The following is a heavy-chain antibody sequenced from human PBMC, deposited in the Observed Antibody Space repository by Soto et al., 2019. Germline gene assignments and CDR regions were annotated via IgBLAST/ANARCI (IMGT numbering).Heavy chain of an antibody. Sequence: GGSPSLSCAASGFTFSSYWMHWVRQAPGKGLVWVSRINSDGSSTSYADSVKGRFTISRDNAKNTLYLQMNSLRAEDTAVYYCVRTSLVVAAATREDYWGQGTLVTVSS. CDR1: GFTFSSYW. J-gene: IGHJ4*02. CDR2: INSDGSST. D-gene: IGHD2-15*01. CDR3: VRTSLVVAAATREDY. V-gene: IGHV3-74*01.